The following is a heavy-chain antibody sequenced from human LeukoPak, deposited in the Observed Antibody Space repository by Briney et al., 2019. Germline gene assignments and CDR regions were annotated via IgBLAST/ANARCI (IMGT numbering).Heavy chain of an antibody. D-gene: IGHD3-3*01. Sequence: SETLSLTCAVYGGSFSGYYWSWIRQPPGKGLEWIGEINHSGSTNYNPSLKSRVTISVDTSENQFSLKLSSVTAADTAVYYCARGQGEVLRFLEWLFHYFDYWGQGTLVTVSS. CDR2: INHSGST. V-gene: IGHV4-34*01. CDR1: GGSFSGYY. CDR3: ARGQGEVLRFLEWLFHYFDY. J-gene: IGHJ4*02.